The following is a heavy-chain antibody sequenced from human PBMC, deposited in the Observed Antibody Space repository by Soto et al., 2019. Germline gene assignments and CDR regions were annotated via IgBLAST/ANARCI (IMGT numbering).Heavy chain of an antibody. Sequence: QVQLVQSGAEVKKPGASVKVSCKVSGYTLTEISMHWVRQAPGKGLEWMGGFDPEDGETIYAQKCQGRVTMTEDTSTDTAYMELSSLKSEDTAVYYCATQFASYSLIDYWGQGTLVTVSS. J-gene: IGHJ4*02. CDR3: ATQFASYSLIDY. CDR1: GYTLTEIS. D-gene: IGHD6-13*01. CDR2: FDPEDGET. V-gene: IGHV1-24*01.